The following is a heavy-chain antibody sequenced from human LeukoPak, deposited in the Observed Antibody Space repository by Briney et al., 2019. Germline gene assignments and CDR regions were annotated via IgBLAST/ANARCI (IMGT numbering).Heavy chain of an antibody. J-gene: IGHJ4*02. CDR3: AKTGYSSSWYWD. CDR2: IKQDGNEK. D-gene: IGHD6-13*01. V-gene: IGHV3-7*02. Sequence: PSETLSLTCTVSGDSISSSSYYWGWVRQAPGKGLEWVASIKQDGNEKYYVDSVKGRFTISRDNAKNSLFLQMNSLRAEDTAVYYCAKTGYSSSWYWDWGQGILVTVSS. CDR1: GDSISSSSYY.